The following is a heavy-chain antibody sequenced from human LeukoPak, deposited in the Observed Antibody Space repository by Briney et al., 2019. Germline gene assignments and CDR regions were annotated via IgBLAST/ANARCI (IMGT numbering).Heavy chain of an antibody. J-gene: IGHJ3*02. D-gene: IGHD4-17*01. CDR1: GYTFTSYG. CDR3: ARDGGDYGDSYDAFDI. CDR2: ISAFNGNT. V-gene: IGHV1-18*01. Sequence: ASVKVSCKDSGYTFTSYGISWVRQAPGQGLEWMGWISAFNGNTKYAQKLQGRVTMTTDTSTSTSYMELRSLRSDDTAVYYCARDGGDYGDSYDAFDIWGQGTMVTVSS.